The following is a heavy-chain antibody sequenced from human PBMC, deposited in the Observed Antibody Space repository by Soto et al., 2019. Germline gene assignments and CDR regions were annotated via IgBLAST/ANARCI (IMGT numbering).Heavy chain of an antibody. V-gene: IGHV4-39*01. Sequence: SETLSLTCTVSGGSISSSSYYWGWIRQPPGKGLEWIGSIYYSGSTYYNPSLKSRVTISVDTSKNQFSLKLSSVTAADTAVYYCASYVVLEHHLYYYYGMDVWGQGTTVTVSS. D-gene: IGHD1-1*01. CDR2: IYYSGST. CDR3: ASYVVLEHHLYYYYGMDV. J-gene: IGHJ6*02. CDR1: GGSISSSSYY.